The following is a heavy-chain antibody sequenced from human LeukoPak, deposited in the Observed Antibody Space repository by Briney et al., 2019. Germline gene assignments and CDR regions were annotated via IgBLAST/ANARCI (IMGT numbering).Heavy chain of an antibody. J-gene: IGHJ4*02. Sequence: GRSLRLSCAASGFTFNDYAMHWVRQAPGKGLEWVSLISWDGGITYYADSVRGRFTISRDNSKNSLSLEMNSLRTEDTALYYCAKDSNTGGYSFGSWGQGTLVTVTS. CDR1: GFTFNDYA. CDR2: ISWDGGIT. CDR3: AKDSNTGGYSFGS. D-gene: IGHD5-12*01. V-gene: IGHV3-43*02.